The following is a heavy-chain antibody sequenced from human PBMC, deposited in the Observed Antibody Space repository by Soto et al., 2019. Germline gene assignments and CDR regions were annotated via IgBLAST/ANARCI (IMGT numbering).Heavy chain of an antibody. CDR2: SSNSGSFT. Sequence: GWSLGLSSAASGFTFSDHYMSWIRQAPGKGLEWIGYSSNSGSFTRYADSVKGRFSISRDNAKNSLYLQINSLRGDDTAIYYCVRSGDRYNILDWWGPGTWVTDS. J-gene: IGHJ1*01. CDR1: GFTFSDHY. CDR3: VRSGDRYNILDW. V-gene: IGHV3-11*06. D-gene: IGHD3-9*01.